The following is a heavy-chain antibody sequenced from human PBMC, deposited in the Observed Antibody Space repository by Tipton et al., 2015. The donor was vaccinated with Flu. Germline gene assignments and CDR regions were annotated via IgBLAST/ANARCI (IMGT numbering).Heavy chain of an antibody. Sequence: TLSLTCAVYGGSFSSYYWSWIRQPPGKGLEWIGYIYYSGSTNYNPSLKSRVTISVDTSKNQFSLKLSSVTAADTAVYYCASSSMDYYDSSGYRADYWGQGTLVTVSS. V-gene: IGHV4-59*01. CDR1: GGSFSSYY. CDR3: ASSSMDYYDSSGYRADY. J-gene: IGHJ4*02. CDR2: IYYSGST. D-gene: IGHD3-22*01.